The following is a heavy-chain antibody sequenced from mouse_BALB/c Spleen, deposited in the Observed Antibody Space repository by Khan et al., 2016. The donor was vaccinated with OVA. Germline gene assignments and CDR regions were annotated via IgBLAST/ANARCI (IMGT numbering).Heavy chain of an antibody. CDR2: ISYHGST. D-gene: IGHD3-1*01. Sequence: EVQLQESGPGLVKPSQSLSLTCSVTGYSIPGGYSWSCLRQFPGNKLEWMGYISYHGSTNYHPSLKTRISITRDTTKNQFGLELKSVTTEDTATYYGARGGGGGTYGYFDVWGAGTTVTVSS. J-gene: IGHJ1*01. V-gene: IGHV3-6*02. CDR3: ARGGGGGTYGYFDV. CDR1: GYSIPGGYS.